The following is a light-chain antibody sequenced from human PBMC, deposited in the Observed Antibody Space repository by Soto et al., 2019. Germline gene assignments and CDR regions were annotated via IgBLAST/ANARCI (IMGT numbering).Light chain of an antibody. CDR3: GTWDISLDTVV. CDR1: SSNVGGNY. J-gene: IGLJ2*01. V-gene: IGLV1-51*01. CDR2: DNH. Sequence: QSVLTQPPSVSAAHGQKVPISCSGSSSNVGGNYVSWYQVLPQTAPKLLIYDNHKRHSGIPDRFSGSKSGTSATLGITDLQTGDEAEYYCGTWDISLDTVVFGGGTKVTVL.